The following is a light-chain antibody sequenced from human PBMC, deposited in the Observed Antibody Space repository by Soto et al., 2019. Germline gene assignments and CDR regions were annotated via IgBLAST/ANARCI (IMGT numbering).Light chain of an antibody. V-gene: IGKV1-39*01. Sequence: DIQMTQSPSSLSASVGDRVTITCRASQSISRYLNWYQHKSGKAPKVLIYAASNLQSGVPSRFSGSGSGTDFTLTISSLQREDFATYYCQQSYGTPYTFGQGTKLEIK. CDR1: QSISRY. CDR3: QQSYGTPYT. J-gene: IGKJ2*01. CDR2: AAS.